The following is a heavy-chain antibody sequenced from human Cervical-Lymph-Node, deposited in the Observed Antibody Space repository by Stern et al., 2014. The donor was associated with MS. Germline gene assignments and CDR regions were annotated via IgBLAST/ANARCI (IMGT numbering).Heavy chain of an antibody. CDR1: GYIFSSYG. CDR2: VSTYKGNT. Sequence: QVQLVQSGPEVKKPGASVQVSCKASGYIFSSYGINWVRLAPGQGLEWMGWVSTYKGNTNYAQKFQDRVTMTTDTSTNTAYMELRSLRSDDTAVYYCAREVCGDSRRFDSWGQGTLVTVSS. V-gene: IGHV1-18*01. J-gene: IGHJ4*02. CDR3: AREVCGDSRRFDS. D-gene: IGHD2-21*01.